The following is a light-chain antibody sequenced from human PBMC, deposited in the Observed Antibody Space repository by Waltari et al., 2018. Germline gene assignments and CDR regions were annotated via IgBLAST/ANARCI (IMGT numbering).Light chain of an antibody. V-gene: IGLV2-14*01. CDR3: SSYTSSNTLV. J-gene: IGLJ3*02. CDR1: SSAVGGYPF. Sequence: QSALTQPASVSGSPGQSITMSCTGTSSAVGGYPFFSWYQQYPGKAPKLMIYDVSQRPSGVSNRFSGSKSGNTASLTISGLQAEDEADYYCSSYTSSNTLVFGVGTKLTVL. CDR2: DVS.